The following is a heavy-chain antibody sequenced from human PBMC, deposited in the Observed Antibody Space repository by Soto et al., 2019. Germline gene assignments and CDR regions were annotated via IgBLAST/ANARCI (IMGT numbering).Heavy chain of an antibody. CDR3: VKRYTVMVFSWFDP. Sequence: LRLSCSASGVTFSSFDMHWVRQAPGKGLEYVSAISSNGGSTYYADSVKGRFTISRDNSKNTVYLQMTSLRAEDTAIYYCVKRYTVMVFSWFDPRGQGTLVTVSS. CDR2: ISSNGGST. CDR1: GVTFSSFD. V-gene: IGHV3-64D*06. J-gene: IGHJ5*02. D-gene: IGHD5-18*01.